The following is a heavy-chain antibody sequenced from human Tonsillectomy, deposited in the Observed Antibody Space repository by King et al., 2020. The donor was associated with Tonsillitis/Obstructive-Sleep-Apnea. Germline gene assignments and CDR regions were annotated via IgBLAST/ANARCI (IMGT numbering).Heavy chain of an antibody. V-gene: IGHV4-34*01. CDR2: INHSGST. D-gene: IGHD1-7*01. CDR3: ARGRRYNRNYVLTGNWFDP. CDR1: GGSFSGYY. J-gene: IGHJ5*02. Sequence: VQLQQWGAGLLKPSETLSLTCAVYGGSFSGYYWSWIRQPPGKGLEWIGEINHSGSTNYNPSLKSRVTISVDTSKNQFSLKLSSVTAADTAVYYCARGRRYNRNYVLTGNWFDPWGQGTLVTVSS.